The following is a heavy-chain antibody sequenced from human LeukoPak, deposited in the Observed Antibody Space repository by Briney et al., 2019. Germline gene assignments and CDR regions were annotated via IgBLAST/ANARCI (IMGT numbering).Heavy chain of an antibody. CDR2: ISAYNGNT. J-gene: IGHJ4*02. D-gene: IGHD3-10*01. V-gene: IGHV1-18*04. Sequence: ASVKVSCKASGYTFTTYYMHWVRQAPGQGLEWMGWISAYNGNTNYAQKLQGRVTMTTDTSTSTAYMELRSLRSDDTAVYYCASTPYGSGSYSHFDYWGQGTLVTVSS. CDR3: ASTPYGSGSYSHFDY. CDR1: GYTFTTYY.